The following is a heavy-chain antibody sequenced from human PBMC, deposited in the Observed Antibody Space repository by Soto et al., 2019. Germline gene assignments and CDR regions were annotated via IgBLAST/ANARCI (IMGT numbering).Heavy chain of an antibody. J-gene: IGHJ6*02. CDR1: GFSLTNGRMG. Sequence: QVTLKESGPVLVKPTETLPLTCSVSGFSLTNGRMGVSWIRQPPGKALEWLAHFFSDAGRSYSTSMQSRLNMYKDSSGSQVVLTMTNMAPADTATYFCARMDGDYNYYGLDVWGHGIPVTVSS. V-gene: IGHV2-26*01. D-gene: IGHD4-17*01. CDR3: ARMDGDYNYYGLDV. CDR2: FFSDAGR.